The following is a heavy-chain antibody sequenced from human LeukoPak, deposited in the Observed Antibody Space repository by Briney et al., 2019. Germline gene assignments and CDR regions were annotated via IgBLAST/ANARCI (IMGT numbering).Heavy chain of an antibody. CDR3: ARDAFLSGSLSPIDY. Sequence: ASVKVSCKASGYIFTSYFMHWVRQAPGQGLEWIGIINPSGGSTSYAQKFQGRVTMTGDTSTSTVYMELSSLRSEDTAVYYCARDAFLSGSLSPIDYCGQGTLVTVSS. J-gene: IGHJ4*02. D-gene: IGHD5-12*01. CDR1: GYIFTSYF. CDR2: INPSGGST. V-gene: IGHV1-46*01.